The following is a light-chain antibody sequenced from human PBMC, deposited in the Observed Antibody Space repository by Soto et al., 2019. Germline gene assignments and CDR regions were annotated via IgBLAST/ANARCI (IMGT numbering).Light chain of an antibody. Sequence: ALAQPASVSGSPGQSITISCTGTSSDVGGYNFVSWYQQHPYKAPKLMIYEVTNRPSGVSNRFSGSKSGNTASLTISGLQAEDEADYYCSSYGSGSTYVFGTGTKVTVL. V-gene: IGLV2-14*01. CDR1: SSDVGGYNF. J-gene: IGLJ1*01. CDR2: EVT. CDR3: SSYGSGSTYV.